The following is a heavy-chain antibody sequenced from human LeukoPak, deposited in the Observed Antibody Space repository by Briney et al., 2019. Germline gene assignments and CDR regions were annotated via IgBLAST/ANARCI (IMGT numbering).Heavy chain of an antibody. CDR2: IYYSGST. J-gene: IGHJ4*02. V-gene: IGHV4-39*01. CDR3: ARHRAGGWDIVVVVGESDH. CDR1: GGSISSSSYY. D-gene: IGHD2-15*01. Sequence: SETLSLTCTVSGGSISSSSYYWGWIRQPPGKGLEWIGSIYYSGSTYYNPSLKSRVTISVDTSKNQFSLKLSSVTAADTAVYYCARHRAGGWDIVVVVGESDHWGQGTLVTVSS.